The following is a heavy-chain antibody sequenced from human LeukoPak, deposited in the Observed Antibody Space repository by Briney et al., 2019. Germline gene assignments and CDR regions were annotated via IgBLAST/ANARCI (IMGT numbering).Heavy chain of an antibody. CDR1: GFTFSSYA. Sequence: GGSLRLSCAASGFTFSSYAMSWVRQAPGKGLEWVSAISGSGGSTYYADSVKGRFTISRDNSKYTLYLQMNSLRAEDTAVYYCAKSDDFWSGYYRFDPWGQGTLVTVSS. V-gene: IGHV3-23*01. CDR3: AKSDDFWSGYYRFDP. CDR2: ISGSGGST. J-gene: IGHJ5*02. D-gene: IGHD3-3*01.